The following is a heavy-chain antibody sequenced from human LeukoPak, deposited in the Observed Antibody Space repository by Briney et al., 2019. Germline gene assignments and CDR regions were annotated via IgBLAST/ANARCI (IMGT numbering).Heavy chain of an antibody. Sequence: SETLSLTCTVSGGSISSSSYYWGWIRQPPGKGLEWIGSIYYSGSTYYNPSLKSRVTISVDTSKNQFSLKLSSVTAADTAVYYCVTTVAVAGPTGFDPWGQGTLVTVSS. CDR1: GGSISSSSYY. CDR3: VTTVAVAGPTGFDP. CDR2: IYYSGST. V-gene: IGHV4-39*01. J-gene: IGHJ5*02. D-gene: IGHD6-19*01.